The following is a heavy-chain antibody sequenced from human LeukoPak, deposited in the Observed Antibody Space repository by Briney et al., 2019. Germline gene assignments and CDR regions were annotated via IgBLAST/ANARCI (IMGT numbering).Heavy chain of an antibody. D-gene: IGHD2-15*01. CDR1: GFTFSSYS. J-gene: IGHJ5*02. Sequence: GGSLRLSCAASGFTFSSYSMNWVRQAPGKGLEWVSSISSSSSYIYYADSVKGRFTISRDNAKNSLYLQMNSLRAEDTAVYYCARVGSTNWFDPWGQGTLVTVSS. CDR3: ARVGSTNWFDP. CDR2: ISSSSSYI. V-gene: IGHV3-21*01.